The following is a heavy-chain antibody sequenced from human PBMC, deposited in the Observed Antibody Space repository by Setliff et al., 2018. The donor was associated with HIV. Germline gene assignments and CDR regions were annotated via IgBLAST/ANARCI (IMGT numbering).Heavy chain of an antibody. J-gene: IGHJ1*01. CDR3: ATDPGYSSTWYSESFQH. Sequence: ASVKVSCKVSGYTLTELSMHWVRQAPGKGLEWMGGFDPEDGETFYAQKFQGRLTMTEDTSTDTAYMELSSLRSDDTAMYYCATDPGYSSTWYSESFQHWGQGTVVTVSS. V-gene: IGHV1-24*01. D-gene: IGHD6-13*01. CDR1: GYTLTELS. CDR2: FDPEDGET.